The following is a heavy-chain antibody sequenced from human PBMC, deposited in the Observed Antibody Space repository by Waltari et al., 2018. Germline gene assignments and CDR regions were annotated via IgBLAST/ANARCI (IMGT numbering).Heavy chain of an antibody. CDR3: ARGRDIFLAH. Sequence: QVQLQQWGAGMLKPSETLSLTCGAYGGSFSGYYWTWIRQSPGKGLEWIGEINHSGSTNYNPSLKSRVTISIDTSKNQLSLNLSSVTAADTAVFYCARGRDIFLAHRGQGTRVTVSS. CDR1: GGSFSGYY. CDR2: INHSGST. J-gene: IGHJ4*02. V-gene: IGHV4-34*01. D-gene: IGHD3-3*02.